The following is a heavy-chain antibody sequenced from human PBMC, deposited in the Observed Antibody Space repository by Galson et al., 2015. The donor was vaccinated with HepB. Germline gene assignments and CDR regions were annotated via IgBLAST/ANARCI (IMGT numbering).Heavy chain of an antibody. V-gene: IGHV3-23*01. J-gene: IGHJ5*02. CDR1: GFTFTNYA. Sequence: SLRLSCATSGFTFTNYAMSWVRQAPGKGLEWVSGIIAIGTSTHYADSVKGRFTISRDSSKNTLYLQMNSLRAEDTAVYYCARDGPAQSPWGQGTLVTVSS. CDR2: IIAIGTST. CDR3: ARDGPAQSP.